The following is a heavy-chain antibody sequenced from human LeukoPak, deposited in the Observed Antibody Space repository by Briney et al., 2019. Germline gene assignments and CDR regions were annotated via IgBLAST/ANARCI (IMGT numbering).Heavy chain of an antibody. CDR2: FDPEDGEI. CDR3: ATGPGDGGGVEL. D-gene: IGHD3-16*01. Sequence: ASVKVSCKVSGYTLTELSMHWVRQAPGKGLEWMGGFDPEDGEIIYAQKFQGRVTMTEDTSTDTAYVELSSLRSEDTAVYYCATGPGDGGGVELWGQGTLVTVSS. V-gene: IGHV1-24*01. CDR1: GYTLTELS. J-gene: IGHJ4*02.